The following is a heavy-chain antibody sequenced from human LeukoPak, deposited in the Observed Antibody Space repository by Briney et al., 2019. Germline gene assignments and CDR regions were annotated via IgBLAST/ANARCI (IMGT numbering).Heavy chain of an antibody. CDR1: GGSFSGYY. D-gene: IGHD6-13*01. CDR2: IYYSGYT. CDR3: ASIPLATPGNFDS. V-gene: IGHV4-34*10. Sequence: KPSETLSLTCAVYGGSFSGYYWSWIRQPPGEGLEWIGYIYYSGYTSYNPSLKSRLIMSMDTSKNQFSLKLSSVTAADTAVYYCASIPLATPGNFDSWGPGILVTVSS. J-gene: IGHJ4*02.